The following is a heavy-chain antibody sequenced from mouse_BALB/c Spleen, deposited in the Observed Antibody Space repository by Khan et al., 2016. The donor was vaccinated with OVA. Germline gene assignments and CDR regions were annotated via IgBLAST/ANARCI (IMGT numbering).Heavy chain of an antibody. CDR2: INTNTGEP. V-gene: IGHV9-3*02. Sequence: QIQLVQSGPELKKPGETVKISCKASGYTFTNYGMNWVKQAPGKGLKWMGWINTNTGEPTYAEEFKGRFAFSLETSASTAYLQINNLKNEDTATYFCTRLITTLFDYWGQGTTLTVSS. J-gene: IGHJ2*01. D-gene: IGHD1-2*01. CDR3: TRLITTLFDY. CDR1: GYTFTNYG.